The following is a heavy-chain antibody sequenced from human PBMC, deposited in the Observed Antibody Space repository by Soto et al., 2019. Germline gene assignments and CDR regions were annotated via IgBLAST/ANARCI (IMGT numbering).Heavy chain of an antibody. CDR2: IFDSGST. Sequence: QVQLQESGPGLVKPSQTLSLTCTVSGGSISGGVYYWGWIRQPPGKGLEWIGYIFDSGSTYYNPSLKSRVTISVDTSKNQFSLRLSSVTAADTAVYYCDREIIPLNTDWYCDLWGRGTLVTVSS. CDR3: DREIIPLNTDWYCDL. V-gene: IGHV4-30-4*01. J-gene: IGHJ2*01. CDR1: GGSISGGVYY. D-gene: IGHD2-2*02.